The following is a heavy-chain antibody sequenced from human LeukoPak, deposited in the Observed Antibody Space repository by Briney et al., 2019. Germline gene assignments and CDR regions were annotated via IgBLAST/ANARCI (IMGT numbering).Heavy chain of an antibody. D-gene: IGHD2-15*01. CDR2: IYYSGST. CDR3: ARAGYCSGGSCYDAFDI. Sequence: PSQTLSLTCTVSGGSISSGGYYWSWIRQHPGKGLEWIGYIYYSGSTYYNPSLKSRVNISVDTSKNQFSLKLSSVTAADTAVYYCARAGYCSGGSCYDAFDIWGQGTMVTVSS. CDR1: GGSISSGGYY. V-gene: IGHV4-31*03. J-gene: IGHJ3*02.